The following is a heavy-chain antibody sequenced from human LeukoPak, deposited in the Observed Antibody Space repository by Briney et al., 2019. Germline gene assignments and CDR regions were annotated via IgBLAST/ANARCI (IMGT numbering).Heavy chain of an antibody. CDR2: IRYDGSNK. V-gene: IGHV3-30*02. CDR3: ARALLRYFDWSTLGFDY. D-gene: IGHD3-9*01. Sequence: GGSLRLSCAASGFTFSSYGMHWVRQAPGKGLEWVAFIRYDGSNKYYADSVKGRFTISRDNSKNTLYLQMNSLRAEDTAVYYCARALLRYFDWSTLGFDYWGQGTLVTVSS. J-gene: IGHJ4*02. CDR1: GFTFSSYG.